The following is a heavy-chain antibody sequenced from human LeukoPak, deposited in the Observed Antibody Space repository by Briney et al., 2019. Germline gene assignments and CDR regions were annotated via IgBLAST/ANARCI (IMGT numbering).Heavy chain of an antibody. CDR2: IVVGSGNT. D-gene: IGHD4-17*01. Sequence: SVKVSCKASGFTFTSSAVQWVRQARGQRLERIGWIVVGSGNTNYAQKFQERVTITRDMSTSTAYMELSSLRSEDTAVCYCAADPYDYGDYVLGYWGQGTLVTVSS. J-gene: IGHJ4*02. CDR3: AADPYDYGDYVLGY. CDR1: GFTFTSSA. V-gene: IGHV1-58*01.